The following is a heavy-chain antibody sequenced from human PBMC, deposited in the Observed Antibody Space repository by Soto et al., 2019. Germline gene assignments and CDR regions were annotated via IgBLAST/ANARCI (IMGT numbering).Heavy chain of an antibody. CDR1: GFTFSSYG. J-gene: IGHJ4*02. CDR2: ISYDGSNT. D-gene: IGHD1-26*01. Sequence: QVQLVESGGGVVQPGRSLRLSCAASGFTFSSYGMHWVRQAPGKGLEWVAIISYDGSNTNYADSVKGRFTISRDNSKNTLYLQMNSLRAEDTSVYYCAKEGGLSGSYYISSSYYFDSWGQGTLVTVSS. V-gene: IGHV3-30*18. CDR3: AKEGGLSGSYYISSSYYFDS.